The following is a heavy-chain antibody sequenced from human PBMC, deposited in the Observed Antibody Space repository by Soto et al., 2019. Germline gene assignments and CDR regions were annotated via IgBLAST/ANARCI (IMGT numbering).Heavy chain of an antibody. V-gene: IGHV5-51*01. CDR3: ARHNCGGDCYTYSYYYGMDV. Sequence: GESLKISCKGSGYSFTSYWIGWVRQMPGKGLEWMGIIYPGDSDTRYSPSFQGQVTISADKSISTAYLQWSSLKASDTAMYYCARHNCGGDCYTYSYYYGMDVWGQGTTVTVSS. J-gene: IGHJ6*02. D-gene: IGHD2-21*02. CDR2: IYPGDSDT. CDR1: GYSFTSYW.